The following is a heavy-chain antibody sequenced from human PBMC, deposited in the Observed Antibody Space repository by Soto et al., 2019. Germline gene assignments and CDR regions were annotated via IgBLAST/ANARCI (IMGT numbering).Heavy chain of an antibody. CDR2: IYHSGST. J-gene: IGHJ4*02. Sequence: QLQLQESGPGLVKPSETLSLTCSVSGGSISSTEYYWGWIRQPPGQGLEWIGSIYHSGSTYYNPSLKSRVTISVDTSKNQFSLKLSSVTAADTAVYYCARTKFGELLSGFDYWGQGTRVTVSS. D-gene: IGHD3-10*01. V-gene: IGHV4-39*01. CDR3: ARTKFGELLSGFDY. CDR1: GGSISSTEYY.